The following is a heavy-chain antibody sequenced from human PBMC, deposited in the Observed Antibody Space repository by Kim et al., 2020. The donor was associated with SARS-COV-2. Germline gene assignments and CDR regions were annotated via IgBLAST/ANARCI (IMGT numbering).Heavy chain of an antibody. J-gene: IGHJ5*02. Sequence: GGSLRLSCAASGFTFSSYSMNWVRQAPGKGLEWVSSISSSSSYIYYADSVKGRFTISRDNAKNSLYLQMNSLRAEDTAVYYCARPLGPNWFDPWGQGTLVTVSS. CDR2: ISSSSSYI. CDR1: GFTFSSYS. D-gene: IGHD7-27*01. V-gene: IGHV3-21*01. CDR3: ARPLGPNWFDP.